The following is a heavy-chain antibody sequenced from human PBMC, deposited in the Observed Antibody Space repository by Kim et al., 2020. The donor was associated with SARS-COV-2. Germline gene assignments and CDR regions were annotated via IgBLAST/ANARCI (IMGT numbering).Heavy chain of an antibody. CDR2: IYTSGST. CDR1: GGSISSGSYY. D-gene: IGHD6-19*01. Sequence: SETLSLTCTVSGGSISSGSYYWSWIRQPAGKGLEWIGRIYTSGSTNYNPSLKSRVTISVDTSKNQFSLKLSSVTAADTAVYYCARGIAVAGLDAFDIWGQGTMVTVSS. J-gene: IGHJ3*02. CDR3: ARGIAVAGLDAFDI. V-gene: IGHV4-61*02.